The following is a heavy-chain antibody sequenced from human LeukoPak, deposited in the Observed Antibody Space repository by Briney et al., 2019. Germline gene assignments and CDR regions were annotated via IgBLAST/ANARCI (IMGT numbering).Heavy chain of an antibody. J-gene: IGHJ4*02. Sequence: ASVKVSCKASGYTFTGYYMHWVRQAPGQGLEWMGWINPNSGGTNYAQKFQGRVTMTRDTSISTAYMELSRLRSDDTAVYYCALPLLWFGELSGRVDYWGQGTPVTVSS. CDR3: ALPLLWFGELSGRVDY. V-gene: IGHV1-2*02. D-gene: IGHD3-10*01. CDR1: GYTFTGYY. CDR2: INPNSGGT.